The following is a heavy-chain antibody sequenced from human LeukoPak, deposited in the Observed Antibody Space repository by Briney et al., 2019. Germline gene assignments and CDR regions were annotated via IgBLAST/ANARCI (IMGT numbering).Heavy chain of an antibody. CDR2: INAGNGNT. J-gene: IGHJ4*02. CDR1: GYTFTSYA. D-gene: IGHD5-12*01. V-gene: IGHV1-3*01. CDR3: ARGGGYVPFDY. Sequence: GASVKVSCKASGYTFTSYAMHWVRQAPGRRLEWMGWINAGNGNTKYSQKFQGRVTITRDTSASTAYMELSSLRSEDTAVYYCARGGGYVPFDYWGQGTLVTVSS.